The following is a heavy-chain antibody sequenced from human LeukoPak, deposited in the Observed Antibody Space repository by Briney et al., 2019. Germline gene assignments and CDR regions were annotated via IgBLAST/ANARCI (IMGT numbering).Heavy chain of an antibody. CDR3: AKATSTWELFDY. J-gene: IGHJ4*02. CDR1: GFTFSRYA. D-gene: IGHD1-26*01. CDR2: IVDTGENT. V-gene: IGHV3-23*01. Sequence: PGGSLRLSCAASGFTFSRYAMSWVRQAPGKGLEWVSAIVDTGENTFYADSVKGRFTIPRDNSKDTLFLHMNSLIAEDSAVNCCAKATSTWELFDYWGQGTLVTVSS.